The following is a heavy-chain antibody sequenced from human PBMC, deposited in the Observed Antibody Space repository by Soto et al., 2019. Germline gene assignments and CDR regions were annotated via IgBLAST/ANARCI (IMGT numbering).Heavy chain of an antibody. V-gene: IGHV4-31*03. CDR2: IYYSGST. Sequence: QVQLQESGPGLVKPSQTLSLTCTVSGGSISSGGYYWSWIRQHPGKGLEWIGYIYYSGSTYYNPSLKSRVXXSXDTXKNQFSLKLSSVTAADTAVYYCARGVVGATLLFDYWGQGTLVTVSS. D-gene: IGHD1-26*01. J-gene: IGHJ4*02. CDR3: ARGVVGATLLFDY. CDR1: GGSISSGGYY.